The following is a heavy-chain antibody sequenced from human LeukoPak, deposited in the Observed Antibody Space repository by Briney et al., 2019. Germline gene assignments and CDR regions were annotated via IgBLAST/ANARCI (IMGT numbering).Heavy chain of an antibody. CDR2: IYYSGST. Sequence: SETLSLTCTVSGGSISSYYWSWIRQPPGKGLEWIGYIYYSGSTNYSPSLKSRVTISVDTSKNQFSLKLSSVTAADTAVYYCARNGVAGYYYYYMDVWGKGTTVTISS. CDR1: GGSISSYY. CDR3: ARNGVAGYYYYYMDV. J-gene: IGHJ6*03. D-gene: IGHD6-19*01. V-gene: IGHV4-59*01.